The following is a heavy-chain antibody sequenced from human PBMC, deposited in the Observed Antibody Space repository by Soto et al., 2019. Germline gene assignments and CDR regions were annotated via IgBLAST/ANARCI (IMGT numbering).Heavy chain of an antibody. Sequence: GWSLRLACEASVFTFIGFDMQWVRQPTGKGLEWVSTIGTAGDTYYAVSVKGRFTISRDNAKNSLSLQMNSLRAGDTAVYFCARGQEVGAHFFDSWGQGTQVTVSS. CDR2: IGTAGDT. V-gene: IGHV3-13*01. CDR1: VFTFIGFD. CDR3: ARGQEVGAHFFDS. J-gene: IGHJ4*02. D-gene: IGHD2-15*01.